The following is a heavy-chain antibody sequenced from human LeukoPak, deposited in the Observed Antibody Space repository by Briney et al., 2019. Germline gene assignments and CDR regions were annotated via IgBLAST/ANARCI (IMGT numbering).Heavy chain of an antibody. V-gene: IGHV4-39*07. Sequence: SETLSLTCTVSGGSISSSSYYWGWIRQPPGKGLEWIGSIYYSGSTYYNPSLESRVTISVDTSKNQFSLKLSSVTAADTAVYYCARRWTYYDFWSGSHGGMDVWGQGTTVTVSS. CDR1: GGSISSSSYY. D-gene: IGHD3-3*01. CDR3: ARRWTYYDFWSGSHGGMDV. CDR2: IYYSGST. J-gene: IGHJ6*02.